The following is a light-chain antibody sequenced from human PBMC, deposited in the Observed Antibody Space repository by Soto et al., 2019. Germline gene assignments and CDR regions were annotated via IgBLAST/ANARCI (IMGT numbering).Light chain of an antibody. CDR2: DVS. CDR1: SSDFGGYNY. V-gene: IGLV2-14*03. J-gene: IGLJ1*01. CDR3: CSYTSSSTPWV. Sequence: QSAVTQPASVAGSSGQSITISCTGTSSDFGGYNYVSWYQQHPGKAPKLMIYDVSDRPSGVSNRFSASKSGNTASLTISGLQAEDEADYYCCSYTSSSTPWVFGTGTKVTVL.